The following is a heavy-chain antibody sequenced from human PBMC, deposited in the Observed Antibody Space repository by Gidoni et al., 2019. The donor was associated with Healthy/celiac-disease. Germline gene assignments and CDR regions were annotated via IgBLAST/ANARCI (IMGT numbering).Heavy chain of an antibody. J-gene: IGHJ4*02. CDR3: ARAGVTTVDY. CDR1: GYTFPSYY. D-gene: IGHD4-4*01. V-gene: IGHV1-46*01. Sequence: QVQLVQSGAEVKKPGASVMVSCKASGYTFPSYYMHWVRQAPGQGLEWMGIINPSGGSKSYAQKCQGRVTRTRDTSKSTVDMELSSLRSEDPAVYYCARAGVTTVDYWGQGTLVTVSS. CDR2: INPSGGSK.